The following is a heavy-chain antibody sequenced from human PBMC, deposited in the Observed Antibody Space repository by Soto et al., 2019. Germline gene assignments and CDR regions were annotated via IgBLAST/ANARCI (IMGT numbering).Heavy chain of an antibody. CDR2: IYYSGST. CDR1: GGSISSGGYY. V-gene: IGHV4-31*03. Sequence: QVQLQESGPGLVKPSQTLSLTCTVSGGSISSGGYYWSWIRQHPGKGLEWIGYIYYSGSTYYNPSLKSRVTISVDTSKNQFSLKLSSVTAADTAVYYCAREWSQSYYYYGMDVWGQGTTVTVSS. J-gene: IGHJ6*02. D-gene: IGHD1-26*01. CDR3: AREWSQSYYYYGMDV.